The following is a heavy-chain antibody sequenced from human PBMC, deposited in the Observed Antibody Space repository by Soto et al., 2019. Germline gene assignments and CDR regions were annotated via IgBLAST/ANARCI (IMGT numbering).Heavy chain of an antibody. CDR3: ARGMTPDYFDF. V-gene: IGHV1-18*04. J-gene: IGHJ4*02. CDR1: GYTFTNYG. CDR2: TNTYNGNT. Sequence: QVQLVQSGPEVKKPGASVKVSCKTSGYTFTNYGISWVRQSPGQGPEWMGWTNTYNGNTKYAHDLQGRVTMTADTSTNTAYLDLSSLRSDDTAVFFCARGMTPDYFDFWGQGTLVTVSS.